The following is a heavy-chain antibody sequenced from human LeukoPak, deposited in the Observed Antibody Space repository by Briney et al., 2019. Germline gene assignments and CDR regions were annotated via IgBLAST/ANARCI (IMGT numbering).Heavy chain of an antibody. J-gene: IGHJ4*02. CDR1: GFTFIRNA. CDR3: VKDFGGYYAFDY. D-gene: IGHD3-10*01. V-gene: IGHV3-64D*09. CDR2: INDNGGRT. Sequence: PGGSLRLSCSASGFTFIRNAMHWVRQAPGKGLEYVSGINDNGGRTHYGDSVKGRFSISRDNSKNTLQLQMSTLRAEDTSLHYCVKDFGGYYAFDYWGQGILVTVAS.